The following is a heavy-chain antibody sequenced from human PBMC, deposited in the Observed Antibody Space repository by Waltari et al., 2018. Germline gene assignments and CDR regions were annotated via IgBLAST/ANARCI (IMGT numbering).Heavy chain of an antibody. J-gene: IGHJ3*02. D-gene: IGHD3-10*01. CDR3: ARVSLWFGRLDAFDI. V-gene: IGHV4-59*01. Sequence: QVQLQESGPGLVKPSETLSLTCTVSGGSLSSYYWSWIRQPPGKGLEWIGYIYYSGSTNYKPSLKSRGTISVDTSKNQVSLKLGSVTAADTAVYYRARVSLWFGRLDAFDIWGQGTMVTVSS. CDR2: IYYSGST. CDR1: GGSLSSYY.